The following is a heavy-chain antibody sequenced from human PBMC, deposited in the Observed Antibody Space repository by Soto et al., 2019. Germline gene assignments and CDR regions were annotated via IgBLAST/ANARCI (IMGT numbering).Heavy chain of an antibody. J-gene: IGHJ6*02. Sequence: ASVKVSCKASGYTFTSYAMHWVRQAPGQRLEWMGWINAGNGNTKYSQKFQGRVTITRDTSASTAYMELSSLRSEDTAVYYCARRYYYVISGYHLNYYVMDVWGQGTTVTVYS. D-gene: IGHD3-22*01. V-gene: IGHV1-3*01. CDR2: INAGNGNT. CDR1: GYTFTSYA. CDR3: ARRYYYVISGYHLNYYVMDV.